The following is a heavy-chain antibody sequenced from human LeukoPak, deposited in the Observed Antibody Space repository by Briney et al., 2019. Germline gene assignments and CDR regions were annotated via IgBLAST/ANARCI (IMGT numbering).Heavy chain of an antibody. D-gene: IGHD6-19*01. Sequence: GGSLRLSCAASGFTFSSYSMNWVRQAPGKGLEWVSSISGSGDNTYCAESVKGRFTISRDNSKNTLFLQMNSLRAEDTAVFYCAKRSGYTTGWFFDFWGQGTLVTVSS. CDR2: ISGSGDNT. J-gene: IGHJ4*02. V-gene: IGHV3-23*01. CDR1: GFTFSSYS. CDR3: AKRSGYTTGWFFDF.